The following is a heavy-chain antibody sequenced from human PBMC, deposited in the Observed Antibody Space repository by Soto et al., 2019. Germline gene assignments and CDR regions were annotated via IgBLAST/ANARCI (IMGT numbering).Heavy chain of an antibody. CDR3: ARRAYTKGWKGCGAAKSYFDL. CDR1: GYTFTSYD. CDR2: MNPNTGNS. D-gene: IGHD2-21*01. Sequence: ASVKVSCKASGYTFTSYDIYWVRQATGQGLEWMGWMNPNTGNSGYAQKFQGGVTMTSNTSITTAHMELSSLRSEDTAVYYCARRAYTKGWKGCGAAKSYFDLGGQETRV. J-gene: IGHJ4*02. V-gene: IGHV1-8*01.